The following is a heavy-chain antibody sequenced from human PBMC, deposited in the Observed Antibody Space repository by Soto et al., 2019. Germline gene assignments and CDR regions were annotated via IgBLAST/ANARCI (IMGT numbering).Heavy chain of an antibody. J-gene: IGHJ3*02. CDR3: ARRASALTYYDYIWGSYRSPPDAFDI. V-gene: IGHV4-39*01. CDR1: GGSISSSSYY. D-gene: IGHD3-16*02. CDR2: IYYSGST. Sequence: SETLSLTCTVSGGSISSSSYYWGWIRQPPGKGLEWIGSIYYSGSTYYNPSLKSRVTISVDTSKNQFSLKLSSVTAADTAVYYCARRASALTYYDYIWGSYRSPPDAFDIWGQGTMVTVSS.